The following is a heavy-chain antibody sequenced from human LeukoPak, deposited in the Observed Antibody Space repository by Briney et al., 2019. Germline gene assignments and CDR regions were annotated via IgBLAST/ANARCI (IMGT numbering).Heavy chain of an antibody. CDR3: ARGPIAARPLDY. CDR1: GGSFRGYY. Sequence: SETLSLTCAVYGGSFRGYYWSWIRQPPGKGLEWIGEINHSGSTNYNPSLKSRVTISVDTSKNQFSLKLSSVTAADTAVYYCARGPIAARPLDYWGQGTLVTVSS. V-gene: IGHV4-34*01. J-gene: IGHJ4*02. D-gene: IGHD6-6*01. CDR2: INHSGST.